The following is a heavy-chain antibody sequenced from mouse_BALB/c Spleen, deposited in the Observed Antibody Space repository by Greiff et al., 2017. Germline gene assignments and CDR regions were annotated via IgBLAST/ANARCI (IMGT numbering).Heavy chain of an antibody. CDR2: ISYDGSN. V-gene: IGHV3-6*02. J-gene: IGHJ2*01. Sequence: EVKLLESGPGLVKPSQSLSLTCSVTGYSITSGYYWNWIRQFPGNKLEWMGYISYDGSNNYNPSLKNRISITRDTSKNQFFLKLNSVTTEDTATYYCAREDYRYDEDYWGQGTTLTVSS. D-gene: IGHD2-14*01. CDR3: AREDYRYDEDY. CDR1: GYSITSGYY.